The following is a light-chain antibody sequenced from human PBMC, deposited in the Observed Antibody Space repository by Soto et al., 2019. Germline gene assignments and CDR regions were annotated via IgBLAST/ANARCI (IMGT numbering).Light chain of an antibody. CDR2: DAS. CDR1: QSVSRH. Sequence: EIVLTQSPGTLSLSPGERATLSCRASQSVSRHLAWYQQKPGQAPRLLILDASDRATGIPARFSGSGSGTNFTLTISSLEPEDFAVYYCQQRSNWPPVTFGGGTKVEIK. J-gene: IGKJ4*01. V-gene: IGKV3-11*01. CDR3: QQRSNWPPVT.